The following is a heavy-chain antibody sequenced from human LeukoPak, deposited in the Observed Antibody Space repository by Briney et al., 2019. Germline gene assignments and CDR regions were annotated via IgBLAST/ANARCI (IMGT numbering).Heavy chain of an antibody. Sequence: PGESLKITCKGSGYSFPSYWIGWVRQMPGKGLEWMGIMYPGDSDTRYSPSFQGQVTSSAGKSISTAYLQWSSLKASDTAMYYCARAGNYWFDPWGQGTLVTVSS. CDR1: GYSFPSYW. J-gene: IGHJ5*02. CDR3: ARAGNYWFDP. V-gene: IGHV5-51*01. CDR2: MYPGDSDT.